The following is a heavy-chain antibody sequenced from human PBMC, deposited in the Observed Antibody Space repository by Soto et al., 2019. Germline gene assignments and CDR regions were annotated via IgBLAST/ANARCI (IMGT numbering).Heavy chain of an antibody. J-gene: IGHJ4*02. V-gene: IGHV3-23*01. Sequence: GGSLRLSCAASGFTFSSYAMSWVRQAPGKGLEWVSAISGSGGSTNYADSVKGRFTISRDNSKNTLYLQMNSLRAEDTAVYYCAKFLGYCSGGSCAFDYWGQGTLVTVSS. CDR2: ISGSGGST. CDR3: AKFLGYCSGGSCAFDY. CDR1: GFTFSSYA. D-gene: IGHD2-15*01.